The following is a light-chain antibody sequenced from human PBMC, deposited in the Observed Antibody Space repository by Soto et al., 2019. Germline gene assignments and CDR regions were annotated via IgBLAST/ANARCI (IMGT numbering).Light chain of an antibody. CDR3: SSYTTTTRL. V-gene: IGLV2-14*01. CDR1: SSDIGSNNY. Sequence: QSALTQPASVSGSPGQSITISCTGTSSDIGSNNYVSWFQQRPGKAPTLIIYEVSNRPSGVPNHFSGSKSGNTASLTISGLLPEDEAEYYCSSYTTTTRLFGGGTKVTVL. CDR2: EVS. J-gene: IGLJ3*02.